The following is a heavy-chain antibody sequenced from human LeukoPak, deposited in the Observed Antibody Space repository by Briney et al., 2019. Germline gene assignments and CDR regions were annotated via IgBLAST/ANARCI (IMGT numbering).Heavy chain of an antibody. CDR2: ISTYNGNT. J-gene: IGHJ3*02. CDR1: GFTFTSYD. V-gene: IGHV1-18*01. Sequence: GASVKVSCKASGFTFTSYDINWVRQAPGQGLEWMGWISTYNGNTNYAQKLQGRVTMTTDTSTSTAYMELRSLRSDDTAVYYCARPSGSYLIGAFDIWGQGTMVTVSS. CDR3: ARPSGSYLIGAFDI. D-gene: IGHD1-26*01.